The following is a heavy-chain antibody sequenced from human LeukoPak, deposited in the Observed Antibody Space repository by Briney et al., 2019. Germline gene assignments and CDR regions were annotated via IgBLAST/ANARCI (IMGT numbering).Heavy chain of an antibody. J-gene: IGHJ5*02. V-gene: IGHV4-59*01. CDR3: ARGGRGVISYWFDP. CDR1: GGSITSYY. Sequence: SETLSLTCTVSGGSITSYYWSLIRQPPGKGLEWIGYISYSGSTNYNPSLKSRVTISVDTSTNQFSLKLSSVTVADTAVYYCARGGRGVISYWFDPWGQGTLVTVSS. CDR2: ISYSGST. D-gene: IGHD3-10*01.